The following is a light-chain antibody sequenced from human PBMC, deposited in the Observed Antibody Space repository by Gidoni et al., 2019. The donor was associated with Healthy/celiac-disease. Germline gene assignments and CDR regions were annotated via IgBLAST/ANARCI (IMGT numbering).Light chain of an antibody. Sequence: SYVLTQPPSVSVAPGKTARITCGGNNIGSNSVHWYQQKPGQAPVLVIYYDSDRPSGIPERCSGSNSGSTATLTISRVEAGDEADYYCQVWDSSSDHVVFGGGTKLTVL. J-gene: IGLJ2*01. CDR2: YDS. CDR1: NIGSNS. V-gene: IGLV3-21*04. CDR3: QVWDSSSDHVV.